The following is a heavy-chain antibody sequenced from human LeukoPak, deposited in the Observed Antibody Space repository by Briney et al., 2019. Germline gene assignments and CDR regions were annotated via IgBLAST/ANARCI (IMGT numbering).Heavy chain of an antibody. Sequence: ASVKVSCKASGYTFTSYYMHWVRQAPGQGLEWMGRINPNSGGTNYAQKFQGRLTMTRHTSISTVYMELSRLRSDDTAVYYCASGGPVWFYWGQGTLVTVSS. CDR1: GYTFTSYY. D-gene: IGHD2-21*01. CDR2: INPNSGGT. J-gene: IGHJ4*02. CDR3: ASGGPVWFY. V-gene: IGHV1-2*06.